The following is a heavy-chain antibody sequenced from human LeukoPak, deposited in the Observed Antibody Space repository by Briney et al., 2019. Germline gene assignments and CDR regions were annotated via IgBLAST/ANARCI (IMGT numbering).Heavy chain of an antibody. CDR3: ARVFPDRYCSSTSCSRGYYYYGMDV. Sequence: GGALRLSCAASGFTSSSYGMHWVRQAPGKELEWVAVISYDGSNKYYADSVKGRFTISRDNSKNTLYLQMNSLRAEDTAVYYCARVFPDRYCSSTSCSRGYYYYGMDVWGQGTTVTVSS. J-gene: IGHJ6*02. CDR1: GFTSSSYG. CDR2: ISYDGSNK. D-gene: IGHD2-2*01. V-gene: IGHV3-30*19.